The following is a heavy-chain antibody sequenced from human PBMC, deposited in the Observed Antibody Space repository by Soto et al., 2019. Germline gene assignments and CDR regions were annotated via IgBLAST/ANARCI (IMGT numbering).Heavy chain of an antibody. CDR3: ARASTQEPYYYYYYGMDV. V-gene: IGHV4-59*01. CDR1: GGSISSYY. D-gene: IGHD2-2*01. CDR2: IYYSGST. Sequence: PSETLSLTCTVSGGSISSYYWSWIRQPPGKGLERIGYIYYSGSTNYNPSLKSRVTISVDTSKNQFSLKLSSVTAADTAVYYCARASTQEPYYYYYYGMDVWGQGTTVTVSS. J-gene: IGHJ6*02.